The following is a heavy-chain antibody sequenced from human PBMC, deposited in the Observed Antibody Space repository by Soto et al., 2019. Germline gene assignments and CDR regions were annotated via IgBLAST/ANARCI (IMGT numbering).Heavy chain of an antibody. CDR1: GYTFTSYG. D-gene: IGHD3-3*01. J-gene: IGHJ4*02. V-gene: IGHV1-18*01. CDR2: ISAYNGNT. CDR3: ARVEWSVVVGMGFAF. Sequence: ASVKVSCKASGYTFTSYGISWVRQAPGQGLEWMGWISAYNGNTNYAQKLQGRVTMTTDTSTSTAYMELRSLRSDDTAVYYCARVEWSVVVGMGFAFWRQGTLVTVSS.